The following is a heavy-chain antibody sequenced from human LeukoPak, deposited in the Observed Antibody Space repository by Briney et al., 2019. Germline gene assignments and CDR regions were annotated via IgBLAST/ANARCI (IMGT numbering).Heavy chain of an antibody. J-gene: IGHJ6*04. CDR3: ARDLSIAAAEDYYYYGMDV. Sequence: PSETLSLTCTVSGGSISSYYWSWIRQPPGKGLEWIGNIYYSGSTNYNPSLKSRVTISVDTSKNQFSLKLSSVTAAGTAVYYCARDLSIAAAEDYYYYGMDVWGKGTTVTVSS. V-gene: IGHV4-59*01. CDR1: GGSISSYY. CDR2: IYYSGST. D-gene: IGHD6-13*01.